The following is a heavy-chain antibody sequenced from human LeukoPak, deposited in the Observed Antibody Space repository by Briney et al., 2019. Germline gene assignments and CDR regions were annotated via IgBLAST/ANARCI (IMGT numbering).Heavy chain of an antibody. J-gene: IGHJ3*02. D-gene: IGHD5-12*01. V-gene: IGHV3-11*01. CDR1: GFTFSDYY. Sequence: GGSLRLSCAASGFTFSDYYMSWIRQAPGKGLEWVSYISSSGSTTYHADSVKGRFTISRDNAKNSLYLQMNSLRAEDTAVYYCARGLRGYGRRDAFDIWGQGTMVTVSS. CDR3: ARGLRGYGRRDAFDI. CDR2: ISSSGSTT.